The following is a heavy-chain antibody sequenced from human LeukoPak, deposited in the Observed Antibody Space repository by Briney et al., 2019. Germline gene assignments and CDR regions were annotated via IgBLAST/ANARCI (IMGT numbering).Heavy chain of an antibody. CDR2: INHSGST. CDR3: ARSKGRWSAADY. J-gene: IGHJ4*02. V-gene: IGHV4-34*01. D-gene: IGHD6-13*01. CDR1: GGSFSGYY. Sequence: PSETLSLTCAVYGGSFSGYYWSWIRQPPGKGLEWIGEINHSGSTNYNPSLKSRVTISVDTSKNQFSLKLSSVTAADTAVYYCARSKGRWSAADYRGQGTLVTVSS.